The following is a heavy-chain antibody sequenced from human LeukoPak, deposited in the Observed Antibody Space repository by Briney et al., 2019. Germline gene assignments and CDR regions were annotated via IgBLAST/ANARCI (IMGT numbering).Heavy chain of an antibody. D-gene: IGHD6-13*01. CDR2: ISSSGNSI. CDR3: ARGRFGSC. V-gene: IGHV3-48*03. J-gene: IGHJ1*01. CDR1: GFTFSGYE. Sequence: EGSLRLSCTASGFTFSGYEMNWVRQAPGKGLEWVSYISSSGNSIYYADSVKGRFTISRDNAKNSLYLQMNSLRAEDMAVYYCARGRFGSCWGQGTLVTVSS.